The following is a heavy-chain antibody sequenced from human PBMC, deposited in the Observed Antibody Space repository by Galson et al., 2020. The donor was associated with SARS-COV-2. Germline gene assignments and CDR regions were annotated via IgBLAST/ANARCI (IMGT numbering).Heavy chain of an antibody. J-gene: IGHJ4*02. CDR2: ISGSGGST. CDR1: GFTFSSYA. V-gene: IGHV3-23*01. D-gene: IGHD3-3*01. Sequence: GGSLRLSCAASGFTFSSYAMNWVRQAPGKGLEWVSAISGSGGSTYYADSVMGRFTISRDNSKNTLHLQMNSLRAEDTAVYYCAKDRGTDIWSGYPIYYFDYWGQGTLVTVSS. CDR3: AKDRGTDIWSGYPIYYFDY.